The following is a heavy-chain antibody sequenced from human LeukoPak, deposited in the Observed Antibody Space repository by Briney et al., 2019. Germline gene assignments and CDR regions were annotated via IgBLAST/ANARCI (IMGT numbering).Heavy chain of an antibody. D-gene: IGHD2-2*01. CDR2: MSYDGSNK. CDR3: ARDVGELGYCSSTSCYPGY. CDR1: GFTFSSYA. J-gene: IGHJ4*02. V-gene: IGHV3-30*04. Sequence: PGGSLRLSCAASGFTFSSYAMHWVRQAPGKGLEWVAVMSYDGSNKYYADSVKGRFTISRDNSKNTLYLQMNSLRAEDTAVYYCARDVGELGYCSSTSCYPGYWGQGTLVTVSS.